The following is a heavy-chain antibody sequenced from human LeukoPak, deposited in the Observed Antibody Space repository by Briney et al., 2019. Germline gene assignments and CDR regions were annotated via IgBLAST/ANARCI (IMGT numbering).Heavy chain of an antibody. D-gene: IGHD3-16*01. CDR3: ARNLYESWEFDY. CDR2: MTPNSGNT. CDR1: GYTFTNYD. J-gene: IGHJ4*02. Sequence: ASVKVSCKASGYTFTNYDINWVRQATGQGLEWLGWMTPNSGNTGYAQKFQGRVTLTRDTSIGTAYMELNSLTSEDTAVYFCARNLYESWEFDYWGQGTLVTVSS. V-gene: IGHV1-8*01.